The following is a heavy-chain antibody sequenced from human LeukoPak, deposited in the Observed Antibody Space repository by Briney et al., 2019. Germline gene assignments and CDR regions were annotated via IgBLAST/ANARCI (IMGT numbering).Heavy chain of an antibody. CDR3: ARRLGEFLDY. V-gene: IGHV3-21*01. J-gene: IGHJ4*02. Sequence: GGSLRLSCAASGFTFSDYYMTWIRQAPGKGLEWVSSISSSGDYMYYADSVKGRFTISRDNAKNSLYLQMNSLRAEDTAVYYCARRLGEFLDYWGQGTLVTVSS. CDR1: GFTFSDYY. D-gene: IGHD3-10*01. CDR2: ISSSGDYM.